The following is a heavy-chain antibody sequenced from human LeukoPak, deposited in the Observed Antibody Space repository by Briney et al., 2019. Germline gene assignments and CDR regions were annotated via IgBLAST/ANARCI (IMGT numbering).Heavy chain of an antibody. D-gene: IGHD6-13*01. CDR3: ARIDSSSWYYFDY. V-gene: IGHV4-34*01. Sequence: SETLSLTCAVYGGSFSGYYWSWIRQPPGKGLEWIGYIYHSGGTYYNPSLKSRVTISVDRSKNQFSLKLSSVTAADTAVYYCARIDSSSWYYFDYWGQGTLVTVPS. CDR2: IYHSGGT. J-gene: IGHJ4*02. CDR1: GGSFSGYY.